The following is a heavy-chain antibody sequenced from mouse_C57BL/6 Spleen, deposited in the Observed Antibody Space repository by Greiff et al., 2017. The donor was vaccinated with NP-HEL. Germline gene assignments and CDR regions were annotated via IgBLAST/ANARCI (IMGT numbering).Heavy chain of an antibody. V-gene: IGHV1-52*01. D-gene: IGHD1-1*01. J-gene: IGHJ2*01. CDR2: IDPSDSET. CDR1: GYTFTSYW. Sequence: QVQLQQPGAELVRPGSSVKLSCKASGYTFTSYWMHWVKQRPIQGLEWIGNIDPSDSETHYNQKFKDKATLTVDKSSSTAYMQLSSLTSEDSAVYYCARLVPYGSVDYWGQGTTLTVSS. CDR3: ARLVPYGSVDY.